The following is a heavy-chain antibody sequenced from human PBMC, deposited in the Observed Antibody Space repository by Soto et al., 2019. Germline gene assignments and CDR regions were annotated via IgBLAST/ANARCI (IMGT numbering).Heavy chain of an antibody. V-gene: IGHV4-4*02. D-gene: IGHD3-10*01. Sequence: KASETLSLTCAVSGVSLTSGNWWTCVRQSPQRGLEYIGEIFHDGTANYYPSFERRVAMSVDTSRNQFSLKLTSVTAADTAVYFCARLVYDTRLNYMYFDFWGPGTLVTVSS. CDR2: IFHDGTA. CDR1: GVSLTSGNW. J-gene: IGHJ4*02. CDR3: ARLVYDTRLNYMYFDF.